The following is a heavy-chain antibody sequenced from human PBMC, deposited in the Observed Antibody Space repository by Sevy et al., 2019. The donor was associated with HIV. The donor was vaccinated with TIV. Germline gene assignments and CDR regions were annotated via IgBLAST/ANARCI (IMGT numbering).Heavy chain of an antibody. J-gene: IGHJ6*02. Sequence: GESLKISCAASGFTFDDYAMHWVRQAPGKGLEWVSRISWDGGSTYYADSVKGRFTISRDNSKNSLYLQMNSLRAEDTALYYCAKGIAAAGNSMDVWGQGTTVTVSS. D-gene: IGHD6-13*01. CDR3: AKGIAAAGNSMDV. CDR1: GFTFDDYA. CDR2: ISWDGGST. V-gene: IGHV3-43D*03.